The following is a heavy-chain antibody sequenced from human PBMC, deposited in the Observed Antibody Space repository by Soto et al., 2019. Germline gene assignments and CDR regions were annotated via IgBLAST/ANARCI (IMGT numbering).Heavy chain of an antibody. CDR2: ISSSSSYI. CDR1: GFTFSSYS. Sequence: PGGSLRLSCAASGFTFSSYSMNWVRQAPGKGLEWVSSISSSSSYIYYADSVKGRFTISRDNAKNSLYLQMNSLRAEDTAVYYCARGNIRATTALEYYFDYWGQGTLVTVSS. CDR3: ARGNIRATTALEYYFDY. D-gene: IGHD4-17*01. V-gene: IGHV3-21*01. J-gene: IGHJ4*02.